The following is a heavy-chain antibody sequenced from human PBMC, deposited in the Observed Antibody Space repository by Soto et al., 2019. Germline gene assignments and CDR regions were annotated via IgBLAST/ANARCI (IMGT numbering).Heavy chain of an antibody. CDR1: GFTLSRHT. V-gene: IGHV3-21*01. Sequence: LRLSCAASGFTLSRHTMNWVRQAPGKGLEWVSFIGSRTSDICYADSVKGRFTISRDNAKNSLYLDLTRLRAEDTAVYFCVRDYYDTSGYPNTFDMWGQGTMVTVSS. CDR2: IGSRTSDI. CDR3: VRDYYDTSGYPNTFDM. J-gene: IGHJ3*02. D-gene: IGHD3-22*01.